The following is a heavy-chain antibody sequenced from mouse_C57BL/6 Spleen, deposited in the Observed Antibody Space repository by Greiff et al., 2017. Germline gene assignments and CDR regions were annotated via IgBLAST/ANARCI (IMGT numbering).Heavy chain of an antibody. CDR3: ARSRDVGVWYFDV. CDR2: IYPGRGNT. J-gene: IGHJ1*03. CDR1: GYSFTSSY. Sequence: QVQLQQSGPELVKPGASVKISCKASGYSFTSSYIPWVKQRPGQGLEWIGWIYPGRGNTKYNEKFKGKATLTADTSSSTAYKQLSSLTSEDSAVYYCARSRDVGVWYFDVWGTGTTVTVSS. V-gene: IGHV1-66*01. D-gene: IGHD3-3*01.